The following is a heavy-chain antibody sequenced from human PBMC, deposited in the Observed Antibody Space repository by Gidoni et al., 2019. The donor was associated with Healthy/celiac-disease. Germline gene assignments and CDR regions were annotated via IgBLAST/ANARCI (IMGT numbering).Heavy chain of an antibody. V-gene: IGHV1-69*01. CDR3: ARVLSYDYEEDIVVVPAPGGYYYYGMDV. J-gene: IGHJ6*02. Sequence: QVQLVQSGAEVKKPGYSVKVSCKASGGTFSSYAISWGRQAPGQGLEWMGGIIPIFGTANYAQKFQGRVTITADESTSTAYMELSSLRSEDTAVYYCARVLSYDYEEDIVVVPAPGGYYYYGMDVWGQGTTVTVSS. D-gene: IGHD2-2*01. CDR1: GGTFSSYA. CDR2: IIPIFGTA.